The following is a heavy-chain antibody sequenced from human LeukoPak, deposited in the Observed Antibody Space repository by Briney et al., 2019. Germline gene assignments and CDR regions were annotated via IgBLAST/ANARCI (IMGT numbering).Heavy chain of an antibody. CDR2: TRYDGSNK. CDR1: GFTFNSYG. V-gene: IGHV3-30*02. J-gene: IGHJ4*02. Sequence: GGSLRLSCAASGFTFNSYGMHWVRQAPGKGLEWVAFTRYDGSNKYYADSVKGRFTISRDNSKNTLYLQMNSLRAEDTAVYYCAKGRGSLDYWGQGTLVAVSS. CDR3: AKGRGSLDY. D-gene: IGHD5-12*01.